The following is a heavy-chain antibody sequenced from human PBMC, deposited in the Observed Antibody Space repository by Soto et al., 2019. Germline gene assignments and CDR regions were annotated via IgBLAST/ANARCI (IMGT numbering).Heavy chain of an antibody. V-gene: IGHV1-24*01. D-gene: IGHD3-22*01. CDR1: GYTLTELS. CDR2: FDPEDGET. J-gene: IGHJ3*02. CDR3: ATAYPDSSGYYYKAFDI. Sequence: ASVKVSCKVSGYTLTELSMHWVRQAPGKGLEWMGGFDPEDGETIYAQKFQGRVTMTEDTSTDTAYMELSSLRSEDTAVYYCATAYPDSSGYYYKAFDIWGQGTMVTVSS.